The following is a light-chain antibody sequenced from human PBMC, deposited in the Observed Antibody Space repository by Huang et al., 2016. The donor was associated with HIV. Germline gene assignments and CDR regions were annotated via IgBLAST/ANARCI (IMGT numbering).Light chain of an antibody. V-gene: IGKV1-39*01. CDR3: QQSYNSPRT. J-gene: IGKJ1*01. Sequence: DIQMTQSPSSLSASVGDRVIITCRTSQSISSYLNWYQQKPGKAPKLLIYAVSNLQSGVPSRFSGSGSGTDFTLTISSLQPYDFATYYCQQSYNSPRTFGQGTKVEIK. CDR2: AVS. CDR1: QSISSY.